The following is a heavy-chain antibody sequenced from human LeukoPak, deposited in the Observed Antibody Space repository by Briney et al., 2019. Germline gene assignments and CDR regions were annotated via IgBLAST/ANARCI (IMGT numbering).Heavy chain of an antibody. CDR1: RYTFTGYY. J-gene: IGHJ4*02. CDR2: INPNSGGT. V-gene: IGHV1-2*06. CDR3: ARESIAARVIDY. Sequence: ASVKVSCKASRYTFTGYYMHWVRQAPGQGLEWMGRINPNSGGTNYAQKFQGRVTMTRDTSISTAYMELSRLRSDDTAVYYCARESIAARVIDYWGQGTLVTVSS. D-gene: IGHD6-6*01.